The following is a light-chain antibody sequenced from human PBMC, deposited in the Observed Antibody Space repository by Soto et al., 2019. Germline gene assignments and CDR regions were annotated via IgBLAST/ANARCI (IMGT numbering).Light chain of an antibody. Sequence: EIVMTQSPATLSVSPGERATLSCRASQSVSSNLAWYQQKPGQAPRLLIYGASTRATGIPARFSCSGSGTDFTLTIISLQSEDFAVYYCQQYNNWPFTFGPGTKVDIK. J-gene: IGKJ3*01. CDR2: GAS. CDR3: QQYNNWPFT. CDR1: QSVSSN. V-gene: IGKV3-15*01.